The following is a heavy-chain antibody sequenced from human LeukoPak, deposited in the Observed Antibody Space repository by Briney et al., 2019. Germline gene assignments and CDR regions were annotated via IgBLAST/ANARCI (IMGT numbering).Heavy chain of an antibody. Sequence: GGSLRLSCAASGFTFSSYAMSWVRQAPGKGLEWVSAISGSGGSTYYADSVKGRFTISRDNSKNTLYLQMNSLRAEDTAVYYCAKFGRSPSREYSSSWYDNWGQGTLVTVSS. CDR2: ISGSGGST. V-gene: IGHV3-23*01. CDR3: AKFGRSPSREYSSSWYDN. CDR1: GFTFSSYA. J-gene: IGHJ4*02. D-gene: IGHD6-13*01.